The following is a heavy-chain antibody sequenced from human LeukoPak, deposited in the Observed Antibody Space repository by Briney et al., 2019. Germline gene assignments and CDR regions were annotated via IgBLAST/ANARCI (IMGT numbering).Heavy chain of an antibody. CDR3: ARGLLRDGYTYTYSFDY. V-gene: IGHV3-66*01. J-gene: IGHJ4*02. Sequence: GGSLRLSCAASGFTVSTNYMNWVRQAPGKGLEWVSVVYMGETTYYADSVKGRFTISRDSTKNTIYLQMNNLRAEDTAVYYCARGLLRDGYTYTYSFDYWGQGALVTVSS. CDR2: VYMGETT. D-gene: IGHD5-18*01. CDR1: GFTVSTNY.